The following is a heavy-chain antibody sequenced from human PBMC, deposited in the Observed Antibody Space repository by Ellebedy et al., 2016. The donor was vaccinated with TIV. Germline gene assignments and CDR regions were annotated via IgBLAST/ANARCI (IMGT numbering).Heavy chain of an antibody. V-gene: IGHV1-46*01. CDR3: ARSTVRGKYYFDY. D-gene: IGHD3-10*01. CDR2: INPSGGST. Sequence: AASVKVSCKASGYTFTSYYMHWVRQAPGLGLEWMGIINPSGGSTSYAQKFQGRITGPRDTSTSTLYMELSSLRSEDTAVYYCARSTVRGKYYFDYWGQGTLVTVAS. CDR1: GYTFTSYY. J-gene: IGHJ4*02.